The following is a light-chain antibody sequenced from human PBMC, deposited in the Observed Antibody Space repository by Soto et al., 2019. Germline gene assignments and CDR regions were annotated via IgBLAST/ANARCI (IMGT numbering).Light chain of an antibody. Sequence: QSALTQPASVSGSPGQSITISCTGTNSDVGSYNLVSWYQQHPGKAPKLMIYEGSKRPSGVSNRFSGSKSGNTASLTISGLQAEDEADYYCCSYAGSSTYLFGTGTKVTVL. V-gene: IGLV2-23*01. CDR1: NSDVGSYNL. CDR2: EGS. CDR3: CSYAGSSTYL. J-gene: IGLJ1*01.